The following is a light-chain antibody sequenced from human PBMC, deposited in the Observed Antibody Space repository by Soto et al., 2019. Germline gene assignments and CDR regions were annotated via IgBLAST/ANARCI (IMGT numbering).Light chain of an antibody. V-gene: IGKV3-15*01. J-gene: IGKJ1*01. CDR2: GAS. CDR1: QSVSSN. CDR3: QQYNNWPPWT. Sequence: EIVITQTPATLSVSPGERATLSCRASQSVSSNLAWYQQKPGQAPRLLIYGASTRATGIPARFSGSGPGTEFTLTISILQSEDFAVYYCQQYNNWPPWTFGQGTKVDIK.